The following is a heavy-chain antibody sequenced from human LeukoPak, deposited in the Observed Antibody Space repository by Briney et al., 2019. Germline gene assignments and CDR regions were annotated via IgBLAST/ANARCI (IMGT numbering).Heavy chain of an antibody. V-gene: IGHV3-23*01. CDR2: ISGNGGST. J-gene: IGHJ4*02. Sequence: PGGSLRLSCAASGFTFSNYWMSWVRQAPGKGLEGVSAISGNGGSTYSADSVKGRFTISRDNSKNTLYLQMNSLTAEDTAVYYCARGPVVPSATYFFDYWGQGTLVVVSS. CDR1: GFTFSNYW. CDR3: ARGPVVPSATYFFDY. D-gene: IGHD2-2*01.